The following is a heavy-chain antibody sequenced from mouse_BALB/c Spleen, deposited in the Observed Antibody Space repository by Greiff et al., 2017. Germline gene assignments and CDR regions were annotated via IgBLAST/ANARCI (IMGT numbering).Heavy chain of an antibody. CDR3: AREKGGITTGGFAY. J-gene: IGHJ3*01. D-gene: IGHD1-1*01. Sequence: VQRVESGPGLVAPSQSLSITCTVSGFSLTSYGVHWVRQPPGKGLEWLGVIWAGGSTNYNSALMSRLSISKDNSKSQVFLKMNSLQTDDTAMYYCAREKGGITTGGFAYWGQGTLVTVSA. CDR2: IWAGGST. V-gene: IGHV2-9*02. CDR1: GFSLTSYG.